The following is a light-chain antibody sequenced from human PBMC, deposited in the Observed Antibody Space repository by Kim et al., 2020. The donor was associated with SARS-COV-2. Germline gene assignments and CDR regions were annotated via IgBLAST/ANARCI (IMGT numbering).Light chain of an antibody. CDR3: QSYDNSLGHKV. V-gene: IGLV1-40*01. J-gene: IGLJ3*02. CDR1: SSNIGAGFD. CDR2: ANT. Sequence: QRVTISCSGDSSNIGAGFDVHWYRHLPGTAPKLLISANTNRPSGVPDRFSGSKSGTSASLAITGLQAEDEGDYYCQSYDNSLGHKVFGGGTQLTVL.